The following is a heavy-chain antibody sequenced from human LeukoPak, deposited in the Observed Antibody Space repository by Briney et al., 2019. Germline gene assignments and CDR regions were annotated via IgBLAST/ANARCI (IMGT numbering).Heavy chain of an antibody. D-gene: IGHD3-10*01. CDR2: IDLDGSNT. Sequence: GGSLRLSCAASGFTLYGYWMTWIRQAPGKGLEWVASIDLDGSNTYYVDSVRGRFTISRDNAKNSLYLQMNSLRAEDTAVYYCARDWRFGELLCPFDYWGQGTLVTVSS. V-gene: IGHV3-7*01. J-gene: IGHJ4*02. CDR1: GFTLYGYW. CDR3: ARDWRFGELLCPFDY.